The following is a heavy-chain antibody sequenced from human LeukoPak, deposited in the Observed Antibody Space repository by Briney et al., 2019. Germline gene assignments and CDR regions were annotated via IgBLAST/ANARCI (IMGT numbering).Heavy chain of an antibody. CDR1: GGSISSYY. CDR3: ARITYYYDSSPGSFDY. D-gene: IGHD3-22*01. CDR2: IYYSGST. V-gene: IGHV4-59*01. J-gene: IGHJ4*02. Sequence: SETLSLTWTVSGGSISSYYWCWIRQPPGKGLEWIGYIYYSGSTNYNPSLKSRVTISVDTSKNQFSLKLSSVTAADTAVYYCARITYYYDSSPGSFDYWGQGTLVTVPS.